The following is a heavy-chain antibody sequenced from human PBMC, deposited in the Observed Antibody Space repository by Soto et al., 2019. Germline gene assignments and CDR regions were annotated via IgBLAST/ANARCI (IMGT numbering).Heavy chain of an antibody. J-gene: IGHJ4*02. D-gene: IGHD2-2*01. CDR2: ISYDGSNK. Sequence: QVQLVESGGGVVQPGRSLRLSCAASGFTFSSYAMHWVRQATVNGLECVAVISYDGSNKYYADFVKGRFTISRENSKNTVYPQMNSLRAKDTDVYYTTKGDESVVTPPDYRGQGTLVTVS. V-gene: IGHV3-30-3*01. CDR1: GFTFSSYA. CDR3: TKGDESVVTPPDY.